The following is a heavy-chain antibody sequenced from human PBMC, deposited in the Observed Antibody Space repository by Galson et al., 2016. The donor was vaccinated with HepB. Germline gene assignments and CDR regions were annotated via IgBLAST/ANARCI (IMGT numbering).Heavy chain of an antibody. V-gene: IGHV3-30*09. J-gene: IGHJ5*02. CDR3: ARDQGWEGGWFDP. Sequence: SLRLSCAASGFTLNNYALSWVRQAPGKGLEWVALISYDGSNRYYGDPVRGRFAISRDTSKSTVYLQMNRLRPEDTAVYYCARDQGWEGGWFDPWGQGTLVTVSS. CDR2: ISYDGSNR. CDR1: GFTLNNYA. D-gene: IGHD1-26*01.